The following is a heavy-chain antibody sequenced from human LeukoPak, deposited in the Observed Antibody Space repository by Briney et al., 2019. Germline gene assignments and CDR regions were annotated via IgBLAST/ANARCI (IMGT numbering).Heavy chain of an antibody. J-gene: IGHJ1*01. V-gene: IGHV4-59*01. CDR2: IYHSGST. Sequence: SETLSLTCTVSGGSISSYYWNWIRQPPGKGLEWIGYIYHSGSTNYNPSLKSRVTISVDTSKNQFSLKLSSVTAADTAVYYCARLGSYKGYFQHWGQGTLVTVSS. D-gene: IGHD1-26*01. CDR3: ARLGSYKGYFQH. CDR1: GGSISSYY.